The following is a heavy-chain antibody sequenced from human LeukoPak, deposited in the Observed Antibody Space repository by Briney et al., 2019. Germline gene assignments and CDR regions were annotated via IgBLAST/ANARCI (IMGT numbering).Heavy chain of an antibody. D-gene: IGHD6-13*01. Sequence: GGSLRLSCAASGFTVSSNYMSWVRQAPGKGLEWVSVIYSGGSTYYADSVKGRFTISRHNSKNTVYLQMNSLRTEDTAVYYCARDQGTSSSWRYYFDYWGQGTLVTVSS. J-gene: IGHJ4*02. CDR1: GFTVSSNY. CDR2: IYSGGST. CDR3: ARDQGTSSSWRYYFDY. V-gene: IGHV3-53*04.